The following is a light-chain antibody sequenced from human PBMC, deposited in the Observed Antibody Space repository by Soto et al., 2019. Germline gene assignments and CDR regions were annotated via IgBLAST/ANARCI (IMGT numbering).Light chain of an antibody. CDR1: QSVTFRSGNQNC. Sequence: DIVMTQSPDSLVVSLGERATISCKSRQSVTFRSGNQNCLAWYQHKPGKAPKHLIYAASSLQTGVPSRFTGSGSGTEFTLTIDSLQPEDFATYYCQQSYTTPPITFGQGTRLDIK. V-gene: IGKV4-1*01. J-gene: IGKJ5*01. CDR2: AAS. CDR3: QQSYTTPPIT.